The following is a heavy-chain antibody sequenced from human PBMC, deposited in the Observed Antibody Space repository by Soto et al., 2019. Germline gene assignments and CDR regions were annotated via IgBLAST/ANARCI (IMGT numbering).Heavy chain of an antibody. Sequence: EVQLLESGGGLVQPGGSLRLSCAASGFTFSNYGMSWVRQAPGNGLEWVSSISGGNTFYAGSVKGRFTISRDNSKNTLYLQMNSLTAEDTAVYYCAKAPSSDCNSGACSLRSWCQGTLVTVSS. CDR1: GFTFSNYG. J-gene: IGHJ5*02. CDR3: AKAPSSDCNSGACSLRS. CDR2: ISGGNT. D-gene: IGHD2-21*01. V-gene: IGHV3-23*01.